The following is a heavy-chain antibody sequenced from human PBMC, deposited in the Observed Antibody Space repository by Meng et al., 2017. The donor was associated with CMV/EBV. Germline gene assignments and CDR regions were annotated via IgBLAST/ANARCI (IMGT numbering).Heavy chain of an antibody. D-gene: IGHD4-17*01. Sequence: GGSLRLSCAASGFTLNSHTVHWVRQAPGKGLEWMAVISYDGTYKYYGDSVKGRFTVSRDNSKRSLYLQMNSLRPEDTAVYYCATSRFHGDFTDAVNIWGQGTLVTVSS. J-gene: IGHJ3*02. CDR1: GFTLNSHT. CDR2: ISYDGTYK. V-gene: IGHV3-30-3*01. CDR3: ATSRFHGDFTDAVNI.